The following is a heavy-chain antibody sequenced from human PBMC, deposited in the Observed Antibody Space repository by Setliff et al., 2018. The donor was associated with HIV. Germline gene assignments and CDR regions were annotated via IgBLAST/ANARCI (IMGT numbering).Heavy chain of an antibody. V-gene: IGHV1-46*01. Sequence: GASVMVSCKASGYSFTSYYMHWVRQAPGQGLEWMGIINPSGGSTSYAQKFQGRVTMTRDTSTSTAYMELSSLRSEDTAVYYCARDYYYYGSGSFGLDYWGQGTPVTVSS. CDR1: GYSFTSYY. CDR2: INPSGGST. CDR3: ARDYYYYGSGSFGLDY. D-gene: IGHD3-10*01. J-gene: IGHJ4*02.